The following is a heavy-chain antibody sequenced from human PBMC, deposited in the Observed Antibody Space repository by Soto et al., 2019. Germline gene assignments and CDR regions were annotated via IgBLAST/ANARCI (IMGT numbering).Heavy chain of an antibody. J-gene: IGHJ4*02. D-gene: IGHD6-13*01. Sequence: SETLSLTCTVSGGSMRNYFWPCIRQPPWKGLEWIVYIHYSGATSFFPSYNPSLRGRVTISEDTAKNQFSLKLLSVTTADTAVYFCAAGEARSRNLAPYYLDFWGQGPLVNVSS. CDR3: AAGEARSRNLAPYYLDF. V-gene: IGHV4-59*01. CDR2: IHYSGATSFFP. CDR1: GGSMRNYF.